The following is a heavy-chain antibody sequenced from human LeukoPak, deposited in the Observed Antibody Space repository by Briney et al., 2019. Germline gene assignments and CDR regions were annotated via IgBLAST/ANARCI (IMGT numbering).Heavy chain of an antibody. D-gene: IGHD3-10*01. CDR3: MRVGYGSGNPPGGFDS. J-gene: IGHJ3*02. CDR1: GGSISRYY. Sequence: PSETLCLTCTISGGSISRYYWTWIRQPPGKGLEWIGYNYYSGSTQYNPSLKSRVTISLDTSKNQYSLKLSSVTAADTAVYYCMRVGYGSGNPPGGFDSWGQGTMVTVSS. CDR2: NYYSGST. V-gene: IGHV4-59*01.